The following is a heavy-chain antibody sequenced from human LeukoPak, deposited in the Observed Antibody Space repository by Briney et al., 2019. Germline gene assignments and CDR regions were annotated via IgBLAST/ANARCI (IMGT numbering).Heavy chain of an antibody. Sequence: SETLSLTCTVSGDSISSYYWSWIRQPAGKGLEWIGRIYTSGSTYYNPSLKSRVTISVDTSKNQFSLKLSSVTAADTAVYYCATTYGFRFDYWGQGTLVTVSS. J-gene: IGHJ4*02. CDR2: IYTSGST. CDR1: GDSISSYY. CDR3: ATTYGFRFDY. V-gene: IGHV4-4*07. D-gene: IGHD3-10*01.